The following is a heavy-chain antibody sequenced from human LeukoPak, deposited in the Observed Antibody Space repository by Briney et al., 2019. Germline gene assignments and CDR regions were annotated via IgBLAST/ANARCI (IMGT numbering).Heavy chain of an antibody. CDR2: IYYSGST. Sequence: PSETLSLTCTVSGGSISSYYWSWVRQPPGKGLEWIGYIYYSGSTNYNPSLKSRVTISVDTSKNQFSLKLSTVTAADTAVYYCARLTPSATSRWYWYVGLWGSGTLVTVSS. CDR3: ARLTPSATSRWYWYVGL. J-gene: IGHJ2*01. V-gene: IGHV4-59*08. CDR1: GGSISSYY. D-gene: IGHD6-13*01.